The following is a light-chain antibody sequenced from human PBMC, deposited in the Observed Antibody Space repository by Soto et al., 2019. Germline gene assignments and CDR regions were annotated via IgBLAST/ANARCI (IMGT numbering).Light chain of an antibody. CDR2: GAS. CDR3: QKYNNWPLT. J-gene: IGKJ5*01. CDR1: QSISSN. Sequence: DIVMTQSPATLSVSPGERATLSCRASQSISSNLAWYQQKPGQAPRLLIDGASTRATGISARFSGSGSGTEFTLTIRSLHSEDLAVYYCQKYNNWPLTFGQGTRLEIK. V-gene: IGKV3-15*01.